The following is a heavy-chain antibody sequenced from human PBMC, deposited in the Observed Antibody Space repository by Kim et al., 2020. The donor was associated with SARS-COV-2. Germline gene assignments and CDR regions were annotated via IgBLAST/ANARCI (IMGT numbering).Heavy chain of an antibody. Sequence: GGSLRLSCAASGFTFSDYYMAWLRQAPGKGLEWVSYISYSGDKTYYADSVKGRFTVSRDNAKNSLHLQLNDLRVDDTAVYYCARGGPNAAAGFYWGQGTLVTVSS. CDR2: ISYSGDKT. D-gene: IGHD6-13*01. V-gene: IGHV3-11*01. J-gene: IGHJ4*02. CDR1: GFTFSDYY. CDR3: ARGGPNAAAGFY.